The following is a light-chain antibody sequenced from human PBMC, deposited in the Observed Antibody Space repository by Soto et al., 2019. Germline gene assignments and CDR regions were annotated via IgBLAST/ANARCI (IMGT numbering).Light chain of an antibody. Sequence: DIQMTQSPSTLSASVGDRVSITCRASQSIFNWLAWYQQKPGKAPKLLIYKASSLESGVPSRFSGSGSGTEFTLTISSLRPDYIATYYCQQYHAWVSFGQGTRLEIK. CDR1: QSIFNW. V-gene: IGKV1-5*03. CDR3: QQYHAWVS. J-gene: IGKJ5*01. CDR2: KAS.